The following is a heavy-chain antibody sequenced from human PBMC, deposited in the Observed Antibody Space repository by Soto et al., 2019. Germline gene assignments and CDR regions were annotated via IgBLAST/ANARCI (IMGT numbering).Heavy chain of an antibody. CDR1: GSSISSFY. CDR2: ISYSGST. CDR3: ARDGYYYDSSGPNQRNAFDI. Sequence: QVQLQESGPGLVKPSETLSLTCTVSGSSISSFYWSWIRQPPGKGLEWIGYISYSGSTNYNPSLKSRVTMSVDMSKNQLSLKLSSVTAADTAVYYCARDGYYYDSSGPNQRNAFDIWGQGTMLTVSS. J-gene: IGHJ3*02. D-gene: IGHD3-22*01. V-gene: IGHV4-59*01.